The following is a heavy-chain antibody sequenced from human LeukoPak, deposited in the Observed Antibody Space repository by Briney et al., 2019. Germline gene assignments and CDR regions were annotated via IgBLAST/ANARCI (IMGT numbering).Heavy chain of an antibody. D-gene: IGHD1-1*01. CDR3: ARVTWKGAFDI. CDR1: GFTFDDYA. CDR2: ISWNSGSI. Sequence: GGSLRLSCAASGFTFDDYAMHWVRQAPGKGLEWVSGISWNSGSIGYADSVKGRFTISRDNAKNSLYLQMNSLRAEDTAVYYCARVTWKGAFDIWGQGTMVTVSS. J-gene: IGHJ3*02. V-gene: IGHV3-9*01.